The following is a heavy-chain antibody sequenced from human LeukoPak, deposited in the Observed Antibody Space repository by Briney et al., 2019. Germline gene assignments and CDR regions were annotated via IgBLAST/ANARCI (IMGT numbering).Heavy chain of an antibody. V-gene: IGHV6-1*01. CDR3: ARDFYYGMDV. CDR2: TYYRSKWYY. CDR1: GDSVSNKNAA. J-gene: IGHJ6*02. Sequence: SQTLSLTCAISGDSVSNKNAAWNWIRQSPSRGLEFLGRTYYRSKWYYDYAVSVKSRITVNPDTSKNQFSLQLKSVTPEDTAVYYCARDFYYGMDVWGQGTTVTVSS.